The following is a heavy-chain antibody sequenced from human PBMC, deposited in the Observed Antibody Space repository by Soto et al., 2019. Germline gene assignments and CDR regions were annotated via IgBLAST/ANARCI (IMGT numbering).Heavy chain of an antibody. CDR1: GFTFSNYA. V-gene: IGHV3-23*01. CDR3: ARGNTAPADY. J-gene: IGHJ4*02. Sequence: PGGSLRLSCAASGFTFSNYAMSWVRQAPGKGLKWVSSISGSGRTTYYADSVKGRFTVSRDNSKNTLYLQMNSLRSEDTAVYYCARGNTAPADYWGQGTRVTVAA. CDR2: ISGSGRTT.